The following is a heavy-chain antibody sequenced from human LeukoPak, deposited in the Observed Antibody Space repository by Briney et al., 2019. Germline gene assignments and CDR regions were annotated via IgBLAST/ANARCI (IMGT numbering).Heavy chain of an antibody. D-gene: IGHD2-2*01. CDR3: AREEYQLQSYYFDY. CDR2: INSNSGDT. CDR1: GYTRTDFY. Sequence: ASVKVSCKPSGYTRTDFYIHWVRQAPGQGLEWMGWINSNSGDTIYAQTFQGRVTMTRDTSISTFYMDLIGLRSDDTAVYYCAREEYQLQSYYFDYWGQGTLVTVSS. V-gene: IGHV1-2*02. J-gene: IGHJ4*02.